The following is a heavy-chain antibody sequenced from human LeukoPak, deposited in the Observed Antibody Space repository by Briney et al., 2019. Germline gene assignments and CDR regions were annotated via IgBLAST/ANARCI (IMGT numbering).Heavy chain of an antibody. CDR2: IYYSGST. V-gene: IGHV4-39*01. D-gene: IGHD2-2*01. CDR3: ARHTIVVVPD. CDR1: GGSISSSSYY. J-gene: IGHJ4*02. Sequence: SETLSLTCTVSGGSISSSSYYWGWIRQPPGKGLEWIGSIYYSGSTYYNPSFKSRVTISVDTSKNQFSLKLSSVTAADTAVYYCARHTIVVVPDWGQGTLVTVSS.